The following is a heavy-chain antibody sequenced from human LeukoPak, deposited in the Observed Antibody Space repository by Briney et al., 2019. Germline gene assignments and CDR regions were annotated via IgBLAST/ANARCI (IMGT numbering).Heavy chain of an antibody. J-gene: IGHJ3*02. D-gene: IGHD4-17*01. CDR3: ARACGSGDYGYGDAFDI. CDR1: GFTFSSYD. Sequence: GGSLRLSCAASGFTFSSYDMHWVRQATGKGLEWVSAIGTAGDTYYPGSVKGRFTISRENAKNSLYLQMNSLRAGDTAVYYCARACGSGDYGYGDAFDIWGQGTMVTVSS. CDR2: IGTAGDT. V-gene: IGHV3-13*01.